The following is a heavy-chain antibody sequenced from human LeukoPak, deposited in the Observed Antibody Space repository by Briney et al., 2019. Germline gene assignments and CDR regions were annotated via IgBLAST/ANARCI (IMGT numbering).Heavy chain of an antibody. CDR3: ARVSKKPSYPMVRGVLNP. CDR1: GFTFSSYW. Sequence: PGGSLRLSCAASGFTFSSYWMSWVRQAPGKGLEWVANIKQDGSEKYYVDSVKGRFTISRDNAKNSLYLQMNSLRAEDTAVYYCARVSKKPSYPMVRGVLNPWGQGTLVTVSS. V-gene: IGHV3-7*01. CDR2: IKQDGSEK. D-gene: IGHD3-10*01. J-gene: IGHJ5*02.